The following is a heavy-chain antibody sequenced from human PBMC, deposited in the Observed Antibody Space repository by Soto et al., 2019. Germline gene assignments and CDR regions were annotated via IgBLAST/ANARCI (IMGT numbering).Heavy chain of an antibody. CDR1: GGSISSSDFY. J-gene: IGHJ5*02. D-gene: IGHD6-25*01. Sequence: SETLSLTCTVSGGSISSSDFYWGWLRQTPGKGLEFIGSMYYSGSTYYNPSLKSRLTISVDTSKNQFTLKLISVTAADTAVYYCAVVDSTGNWFDPWGEGALVT. CDR2: MYYSGST. CDR3: AVVDSTGNWFDP. V-gene: IGHV4-39*01.